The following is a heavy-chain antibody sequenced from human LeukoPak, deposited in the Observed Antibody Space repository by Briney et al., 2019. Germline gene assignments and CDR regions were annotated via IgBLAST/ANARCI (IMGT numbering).Heavy chain of an antibody. D-gene: IGHD3-10*01. CDR2: ISDSGGT. V-gene: IGHV3-23*01. J-gene: IGHJ6*02. CDR1: GFTFSKSA. CDR3: ARDLDYGSGSYLSFPPPYYYGMDV. Sequence: GGSLRLSCVASGFTFSKSAMSWVRQAPGKGLEWVSSISDSGGTYYADSVKGRFTISRDISKNTLFLQMNSLRAEDTAVYYCARDLDYGSGSYLSFPPPYYYGMDVWGQGTTVTVSS.